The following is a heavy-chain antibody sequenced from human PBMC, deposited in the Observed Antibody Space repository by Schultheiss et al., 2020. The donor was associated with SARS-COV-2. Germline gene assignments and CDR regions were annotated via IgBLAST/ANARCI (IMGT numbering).Heavy chain of an antibody. Sequence: SETLSLTCTVSGGSISSGGYYWSWIRQHPGKGLEWIGYIYYSGSTYYNPSLKSRVTISVDTSKNQFSLKLSSVTAADTAVYYCARVAFYDITTITFDIWGQGTMVTVSS. CDR3: ARVAFYDITTITFDI. CDR1: GGSISSGGYY. J-gene: IGHJ3*02. D-gene: IGHD2/OR15-2a*01. CDR2: IYYSGST. V-gene: IGHV4-31*03.